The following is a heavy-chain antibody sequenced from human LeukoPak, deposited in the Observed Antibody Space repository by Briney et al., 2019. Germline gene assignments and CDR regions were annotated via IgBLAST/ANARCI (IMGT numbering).Heavy chain of an antibody. CDR3: AKEGSSGWLGD. Sequence: GGSLRLSCAASGFTFSSYAMNWVRQAPGKGLEWVSHISGSGISTYYADSVKGRFTISRDNSKNTLYLQMNSLRAEDTAVYYCAKEGSSGWLGDWGQGTLVTVSS. J-gene: IGHJ4*02. D-gene: IGHD6-19*01. CDR2: ISGSGIST. CDR1: GFTFSSYA. V-gene: IGHV3-23*01.